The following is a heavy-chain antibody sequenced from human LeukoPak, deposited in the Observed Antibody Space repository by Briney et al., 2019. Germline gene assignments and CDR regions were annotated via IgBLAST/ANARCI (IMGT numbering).Heavy chain of an antibody. D-gene: IGHD6-13*01. J-gene: IGHJ4*02. CDR1: GFTFSTYG. CDR2: IRYDGSNK. CDR3: AKDHGSSWYFDY. V-gene: IGHV3-30*02. Sequence: GGSLRLSCAASGFTFSTYGMHWVRQAPGKGLEWVAFIRYDGSNKYYADSVKGRFTISRDNSKNTLFVQMSSLRAEDTAVYYCAKDHGSSWYFDYWGQGTLVTVSS.